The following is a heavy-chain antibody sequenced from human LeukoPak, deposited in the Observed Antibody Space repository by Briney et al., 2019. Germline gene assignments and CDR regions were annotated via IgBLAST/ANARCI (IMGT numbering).Heavy chain of an antibody. CDR1: GYTFTGYY. CDR3: ARDGGEKSFDY. V-gene: IGHV1-2*02. CDR2: INPNNGDT. Sequence: VASVKVSCKASGYTFTGYYMHWVRQAPGQGLEWMGWINPNNGDTNYAQKFQGRVTMTRDTSISTSCMELNRLRSDDTAVYYCARDGGEKSFDYWGQGALVTVSS. D-gene: IGHD2-15*01. J-gene: IGHJ4*02.